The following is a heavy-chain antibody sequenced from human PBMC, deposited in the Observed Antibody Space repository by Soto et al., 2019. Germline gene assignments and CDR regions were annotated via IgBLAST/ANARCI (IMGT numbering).Heavy chain of an antibody. V-gene: IGHV4-4*07. CDR2: IYTGGST. Sequence: PSETLSLTCTVSGGSISSYYWSWIRQPAGKGLEWIGRIYTGGSTNYSPSLKSRVTMSVDTSKNQFSLRLTSVTAADTAVYYCARASVGPPGGGSWTMPFDIWGRGTLVTVSP. J-gene: IGHJ4*02. D-gene: IGHD2-15*01. CDR3: ARASVGPPGGGSWTMPFDI. CDR1: GGSISSYY.